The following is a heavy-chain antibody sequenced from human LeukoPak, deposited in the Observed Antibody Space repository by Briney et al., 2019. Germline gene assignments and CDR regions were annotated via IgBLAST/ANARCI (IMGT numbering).Heavy chain of an antibody. CDR1: GYTFTGYY. D-gene: IGHD1-26*01. CDR2: INPNSGGT. V-gene: IGHV1-2*02. CDR3: ARSYRSGSYWFDP. J-gene: IGHJ5*02. Sequence: ASVKVSCKASGYTFTGYYMHWVRQAPGKGLEWMGWINPNSGGTNYAQKFQGRVTMTRDTSISTAYMELSRLRSDDTAVYYCARSYRSGSYWFDPWGQGTLVTVSS.